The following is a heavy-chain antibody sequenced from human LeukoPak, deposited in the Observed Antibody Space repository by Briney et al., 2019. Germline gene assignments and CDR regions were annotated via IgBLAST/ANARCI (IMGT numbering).Heavy chain of an antibody. D-gene: IGHD6-19*01. V-gene: IGHV3-48*04. CDR1: GFTFSTYS. CDR2: ISSSSSNI. CDR3: ARVGRSGWTVDY. J-gene: IGHJ4*02. Sequence: GGSLRLSCAASGFTFSTYSIDWVRQAPGKGLEWVSYISSSSSNIYHADSVKGRFTISRDNAKNSLHLQMNSLRAEDTAVYYCARVGRSGWTVDYWGQGTLVTVSS.